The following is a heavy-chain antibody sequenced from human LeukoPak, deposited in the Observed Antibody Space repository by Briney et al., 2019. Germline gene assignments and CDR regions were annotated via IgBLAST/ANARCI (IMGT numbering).Heavy chain of an antibody. D-gene: IGHD2-21*02. V-gene: IGHV1-18*01. J-gene: IGHJ4*02. Sequence: ASVKVSCKASGGTFSSYAISWVRQAPGQGLEWMGWISAYNGNTNYAQKLQGRVTMTTDTSTSTAYMELRSLRSDDTAVYYCARARGDIVVVTGQRAFDYWGQGTLVTVSS. CDR1: GGTFSSYA. CDR3: ARARGDIVVVTGQRAFDY. CDR2: ISAYNGNT.